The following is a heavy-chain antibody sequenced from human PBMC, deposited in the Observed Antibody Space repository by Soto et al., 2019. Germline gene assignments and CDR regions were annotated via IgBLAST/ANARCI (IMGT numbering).Heavy chain of an antibody. CDR1: GYTFTSYD. J-gene: IGHJ6*02. D-gene: IGHD2-2*01. CDR2: MNPNSGNT. Sequence: QVQLVQSGAEVKKPGASVKVSCKASGYTFTSYDINWVRQATGQGLEWMGWMNPNSGNTGYAQKFQGRVTMTRNTSISTAYMELSSLRSEDTAVYYCARVREDIVLVPAAMPDYYYYGMDVWDQGTTVTVSS. V-gene: IGHV1-8*01. CDR3: ARVREDIVLVPAAMPDYYYYGMDV.